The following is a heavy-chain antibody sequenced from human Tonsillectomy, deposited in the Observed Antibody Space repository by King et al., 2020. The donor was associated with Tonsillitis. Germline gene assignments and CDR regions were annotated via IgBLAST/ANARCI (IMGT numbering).Heavy chain of an antibody. J-gene: IGHJ4*02. Sequence: QLVESGGGLVQPGGSLRLSCEASGFQFSNFWMTWVRQVPGKGLEWVANTKEDGSDKYYVDSVRGRFTISRDNVKNSLYLQMNSLRVEDTAVDYCVRPSHSTPDFWGQGTLVTVSS. D-gene: IGHD2-21*01. CDR3: VRPSHSTPDF. V-gene: IGHV3-7*03. CDR2: TKEDGSDK. CDR1: GFQFSNFW.